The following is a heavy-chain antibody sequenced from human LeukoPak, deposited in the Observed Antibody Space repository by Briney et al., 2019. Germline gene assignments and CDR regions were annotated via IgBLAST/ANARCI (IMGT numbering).Heavy chain of an antibody. CDR3: ARAGYTSTWTFYY. V-gene: IGHV4-4*07. D-gene: IGHD6-13*01. Sequence: ASETLSLTCSVSGGSIRRYYWSWIRQSAGRGLEHIGRIYSTGSTNYSPSLKSRVSMSVDTSKNQFSLTLRSVTAADTAIYYCARAGYTSTWTFYYWGQGILVTVSS. J-gene: IGHJ4*02. CDR1: GGSIRRYY. CDR2: IYSTGST.